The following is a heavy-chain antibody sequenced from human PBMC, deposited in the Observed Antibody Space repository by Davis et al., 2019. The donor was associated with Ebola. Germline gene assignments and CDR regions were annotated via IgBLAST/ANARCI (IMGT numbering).Heavy chain of an antibody. V-gene: IGHV1-18*01. CDR3: AGGRSSSWFK. J-gene: IGHJ4*02. CDR2: ISAYNGNT. Sequence: AASVKVSCKASGYTFTSYGISWVREAPGQGLEWMGWISAYNGNTNYAQKFQGRVTITADKSTSTAYMELSSLRSEATAVYYCAGGRSSSWFKWGQGTLVTVSS. D-gene: IGHD6-13*01. CDR1: GYTFTSYG.